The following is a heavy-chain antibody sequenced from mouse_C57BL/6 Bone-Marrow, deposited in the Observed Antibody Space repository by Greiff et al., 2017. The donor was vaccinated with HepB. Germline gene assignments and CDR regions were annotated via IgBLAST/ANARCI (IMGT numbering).Heavy chain of an antibody. Sequence: VQRVESGAELVRPGASVKLSCKASGYTFTDYYINWVKPRPGQGLEWIARIYPGSGNTYYNEKFKGKATLTAEKSSSTAYMQLSSLTSEDSAVYFCAIIYYYGRYAMDYWGQGTSVTVSS. CDR2: IYPGSGNT. CDR3: AIIYYYGRYAMDY. J-gene: IGHJ4*01. D-gene: IGHD1-1*01. V-gene: IGHV1-76*01. CDR1: GYTFTDYY.